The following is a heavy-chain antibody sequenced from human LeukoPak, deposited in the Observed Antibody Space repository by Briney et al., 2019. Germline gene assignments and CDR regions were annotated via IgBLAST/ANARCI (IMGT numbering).Heavy chain of an antibody. CDR1: GFTFSSYG. V-gene: IGHV3-30*02. CDR2: IRYDGSNK. CDR3: ARDLGIPAAEYFDY. D-gene: IGHD6-13*01. J-gene: IGHJ4*02. Sequence: PGGSLRLSCAASGFTFSSYGMHWVRQAPGKGLEWVAFIRYDGSNKYYADSVKGRFTISRDNAKNSLYLQMNSLRAEDTAVYYCARDLGIPAAEYFDYWGQGTLVTVSS.